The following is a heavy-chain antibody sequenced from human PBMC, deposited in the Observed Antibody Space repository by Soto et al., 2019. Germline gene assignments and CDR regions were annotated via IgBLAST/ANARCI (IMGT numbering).Heavy chain of an antibody. CDR1: GGSLSSYY. J-gene: IGHJ4*02. Sequence: PSETLSLTWTVSGGSLSSYYWSWIRQPPGKGLEWIGYIYYSASTNYSPSLKSRVTISVDTSKNQFSLNLSSVTAADTAVYYCARHLPYCGGDCYSLDYWGQRTLVT. D-gene: IGHD2-21*02. V-gene: IGHV4-59*08. CDR2: IYYSAST. CDR3: ARHLPYCGGDCYSLDY.